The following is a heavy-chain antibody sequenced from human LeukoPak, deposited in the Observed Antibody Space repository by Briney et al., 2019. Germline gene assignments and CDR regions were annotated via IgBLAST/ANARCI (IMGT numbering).Heavy chain of an antibody. V-gene: IGHV1-18*01. CDR1: GYTFTSYG. J-gene: IGHJ6*03. D-gene: IGHD1-26*01. Sequence: ASVKVSCKASGYTFTSYGFSWVRQAPGQGLEWMGWISAYNGNTNYAQKLQGRVTITTDTSTTPAYMELRSLRSDDTAVYYCAREWAGRGNYYYMDVWGKGTTVTVSS. CDR2: ISAYNGNT. CDR3: AREWAGRGNYYYMDV.